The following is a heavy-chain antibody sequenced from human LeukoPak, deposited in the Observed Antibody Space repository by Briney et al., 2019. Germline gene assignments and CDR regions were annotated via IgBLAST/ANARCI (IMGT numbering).Heavy chain of an antibody. CDR3: ARAEQDYSNYELIGWFDH. CDR2: INPSGGST. D-gene: IGHD4-11*01. CDR1: GYTITSYY. Sequence: GASVKVSCKTSGYTITSYYMHWLRQAPGQGLEWMGIINPSGGSTSYAQKFQGRVTMTRDTSTSTVYMELSSLRSEDTAVYYCARAEQDYSNYELIGWFDHWGQGTLVTVSS. V-gene: IGHV1-46*01. J-gene: IGHJ5*02.